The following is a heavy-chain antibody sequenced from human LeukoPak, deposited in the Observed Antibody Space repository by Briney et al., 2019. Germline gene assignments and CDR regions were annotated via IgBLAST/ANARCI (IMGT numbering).Heavy chain of an antibody. Sequence: ASVKVSCRGSGYTFTTYHINWVRQAAGQGLEWMGWMNPNSGDRGFAQKFQGRVTITTDTSIGTAYMELSSLRSEDTAVYFCARTTSFTASGYDYWGQGTLVTVST. CDR2: MNPNSGDR. CDR1: GYTFTTYH. CDR3: ARTTSFTASGYDY. J-gene: IGHJ4*02. V-gene: IGHV1-8*03. D-gene: IGHD6-25*01.